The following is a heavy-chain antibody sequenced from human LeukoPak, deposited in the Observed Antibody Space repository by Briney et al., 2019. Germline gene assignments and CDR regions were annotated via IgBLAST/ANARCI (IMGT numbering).Heavy chain of an antibody. CDR2: INPSGGST. D-gene: IGHD4-17*01. J-gene: IGHJ6*02. V-gene: IGHV1-46*01. CDR3: ARDWASSPDYGDYVSAAAYYYYGMDV. CDR1: GYTFTSYY. Sequence: ASVKVSCKASGYTFTSYYMHWVRQAPGQGLEWMGIINPSGGSTSYAQKFQGRVTMTRDTSTSTVYMELSSLRSEDTAVYYCARDWASSPDYGDYVSAAAYYYYGMDVWGQGTTVTVSS.